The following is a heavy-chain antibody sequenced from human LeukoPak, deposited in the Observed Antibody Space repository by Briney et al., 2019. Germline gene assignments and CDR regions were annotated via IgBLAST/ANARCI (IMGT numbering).Heavy chain of an antibody. D-gene: IGHD1-26*01. CDR1: GGSISSYY. Sequence: SETLSLTCTVSGGSISSYYWSWIRQPPGKGLEWIGYIYYSGSPNYNPSLKSRVTISVDTSKNQFSLKLSSVTAADTAVYYCARAGGSYRTHYGMDVWGQGTTVTVSS. J-gene: IGHJ6*02. CDR2: IYYSGSP. CDR3: ARAGGSYRTHYGMDV. V-gene: IGHV4-59*01.